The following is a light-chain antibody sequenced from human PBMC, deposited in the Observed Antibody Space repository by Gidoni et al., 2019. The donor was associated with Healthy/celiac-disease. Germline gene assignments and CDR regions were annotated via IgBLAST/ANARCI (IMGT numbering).Light chain of an antibody. CDR1: QSVSSSY. J-gene: IGKJ1*01. CDR3: QQYGSSPVA. Sequence: ELVLTPSPGTPSLSPGVRATLPCRASQSVSSSYLAWYQQKPGQAPRLLIYGASSRATGILDSFSGSGSGTDFTLTISRLEPEDFAVYYCQQYGSSPVAFGQGTKVEIK. CDR2: GAS. V-gene: IGKV3-20*01.